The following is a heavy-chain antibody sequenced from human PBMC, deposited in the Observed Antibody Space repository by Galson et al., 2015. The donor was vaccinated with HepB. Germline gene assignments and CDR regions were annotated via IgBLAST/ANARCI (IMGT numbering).Heavy chain of an antibody. J-gene: IGHJ4*02. D-gene: IGHD6-13*01. CDR2: SNGNGDRT. CDR3: GREGTPGTVDY. Sequence: SLRLSCAASGFTFSSYSMHWVRQAPGKGLEYVSVSNGNGDRTYYVNSVKGRFTISRDNSENTLYLQMGSLRPEDMAMYYCGREGTPGTVDYWGRGTLVTVSS. V-gene: IGHV3-64*01. CDR1: GFTFSSYS.